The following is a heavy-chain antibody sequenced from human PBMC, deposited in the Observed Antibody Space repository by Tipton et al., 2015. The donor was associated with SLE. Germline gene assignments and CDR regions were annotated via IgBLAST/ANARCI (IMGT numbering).Heavy chain of an antibody. D-gene: IGHD1-26*01. Sequence: GSLRLSCVASGFTFSSNWMSWVRQTPGKGLVWVANIKEDGSDKHYVDSVKGRFTISRDNAQNSLYLQMNSLRAEETAVYYCARDGGSLEDYMDVWGKGTTVTVSS. V-gene: IGHV3-7*01. CDR1: GFTFSSNW. CDR2: IKEDGSDK. J-gene: IGHJ6*03. CDR3: ARDGGSLEDYMDV.